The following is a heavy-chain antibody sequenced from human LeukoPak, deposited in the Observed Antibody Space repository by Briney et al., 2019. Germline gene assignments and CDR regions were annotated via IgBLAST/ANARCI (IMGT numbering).Heavy chain of an antibody. V-gene: IGHV3-7*01. CDR2: IKQDGSEK. CDR3: ASQYSSSWYDSSYYYYYMDV. D-gene: IGHD6-13*01. CDR1: GFTFSSYW. Sequence: GGSLRLSCAASGFTFSSYWMSWARQAPGKGLEWVANIKQDGSEKYYVDSVKGRFTISRDNAKNSLYLQMNSLRAEDTAVYYCASQYSSSWYDSSYYYYYMDVWGKGTTVTVSS. J-gene: IGHJ6*03.